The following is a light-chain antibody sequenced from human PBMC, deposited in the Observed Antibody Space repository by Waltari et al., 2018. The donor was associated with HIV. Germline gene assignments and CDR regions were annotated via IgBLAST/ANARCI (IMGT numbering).Light chain of an antibody. CDR2: GNN. CDR3: QSYDSSLGGYV. V-gene: IGLV1-40*01. J-gene: IGLJ1*01. CDR1: SPNIGAGYD. Sequence: QSVLTQPPSVSGAPGQRVPLPGTGSSPNIGAGYDVHWYQQLPGTAPKLLIYGNNNRPSGVPDRFSCSKSGTSASLAITGLQAEDEADYYCQSYDSSLGGYVFGTGTKVTVL.